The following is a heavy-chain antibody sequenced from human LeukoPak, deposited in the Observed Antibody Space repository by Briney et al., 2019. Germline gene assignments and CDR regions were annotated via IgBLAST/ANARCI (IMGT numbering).Heavy chain of an antibody. CDR3: ARTYYDFWSGYFAV. D-gene: IGHD3-3*01. CDR2: IYYSGST. V-gene: IGHV4-61*08. Sequence: SETLSLTCAVSGGSISSGGYSWSWIRQPPGKGLEWIGYIYYSGSTNYDPSLKSRVTISVDTSKNQFSLKLSSVTAADTAVYYCARTYYDFWSGYFAVWGQGTTVTVSS. J-gene: IGHJ6*02. CDR1: GGSISSGGYS.